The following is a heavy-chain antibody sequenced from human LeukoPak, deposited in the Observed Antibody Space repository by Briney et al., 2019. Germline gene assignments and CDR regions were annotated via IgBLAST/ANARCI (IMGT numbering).Heavy chain of an antibody. CDR1: GGTFSSYA. Sequence: ASVKLSCKASGGTFSSYAISWVRQAPGQGLEWMGGIIPIFGTANYAQKFQGRVTITADESTSTAYMELSSLRSEDTAVYYCARVGTMVRGVQKNYLPAWYFDYWGQGTLVTVSS. D-gene: IGHD3-10*01. CDR2: IIPIFGTA. CDR3: ARVGTMVRGVQKNYLPAWYFDY. V-gene: IGHV1-69*13. J-gene: IGHJ4*02.